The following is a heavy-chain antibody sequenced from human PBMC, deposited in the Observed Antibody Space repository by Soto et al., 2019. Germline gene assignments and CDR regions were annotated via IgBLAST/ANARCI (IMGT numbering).Heavy chain of an antibody. CDR2: ISSTTNYI. CDR3: ARESEDLTSNFDY. CDR1: GFTFIRYS. J-gene: IGHJ4*02. Sequence: GGSLRLSCAASGFTFIRYSMSWVRQAPGKGLEWVSSISSTTNYIYYADSMKGRFTVSRDNAKNSVYLEMNSLSAEDTALYYCARESEDLTSNFDYWGQGTLVTVSS. V-gene: IGHV3-21*01.